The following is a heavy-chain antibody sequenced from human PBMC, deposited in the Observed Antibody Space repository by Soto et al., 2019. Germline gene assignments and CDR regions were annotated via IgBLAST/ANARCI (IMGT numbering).Heavy chain of an antibody. CDR1: GFTFSGSA. J-gene: IGHJ4*02. CDR2: IRSKANSYAT. CDR3: TSPRVDCSSTSCLE. D-gene: IGHD2-2*01. V-gene: IGHV3-73*01. Sequence: GGSLRLSCAASGFTFSGSAMHWVRQASGKGLEWVGRIRSKANSYATAYAASVKGRFTISRDDSKNTAYLQMNSLKTEDTAVYYCTSPRVDCSSTSCLEWGQGTLVTVSS.